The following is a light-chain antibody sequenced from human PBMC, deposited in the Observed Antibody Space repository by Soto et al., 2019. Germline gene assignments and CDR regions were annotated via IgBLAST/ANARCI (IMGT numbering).Light chain of an antibody. CDR2: AAS. CDR3: QQAASFPLT. Sequence: DIQMTQSPSSLSASVGDRVNMTFRASRSISSWLAWYQQKPGTPPKLLIYAASNLESGVPSRFSGSESGTEFTLTISSLQPEDFATYFCQQAASFPLTFGGGTKVDIK. CDR1: RSISSW. J-gene: IGKJ4*01. V-gene: IGKV1-12*01.